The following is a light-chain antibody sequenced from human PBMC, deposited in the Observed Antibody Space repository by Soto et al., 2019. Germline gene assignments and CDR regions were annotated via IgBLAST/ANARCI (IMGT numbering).Light chain of an antibody. Sequence: EIVMTQSPATLSVSPGERATLSCRASQSVGGNLAWYQQKPGQAPRLLIYGASTRPTGIPARFSGSESGTEFTLTISSLQSEDFAVDYCQQYDNWPLTFGPGTKVDFK. CDR1: QSVGGN. J-gene: IGKJ3*01. CDR2: GAS. CDR3: QQYDNWPLT. V-gene: IGKV3-15*01.